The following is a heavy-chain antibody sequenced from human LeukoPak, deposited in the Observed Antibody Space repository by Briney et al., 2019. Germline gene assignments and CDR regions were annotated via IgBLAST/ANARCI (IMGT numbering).Heavy chain of an antibody. J-gene: IGHJ6*03. CDR3: AKRGIGYMDV. D-gene: IGHD3-10*01. Sequence: GGSLRLSCAASGFTFSDYSMNWVRQAPGKGLEWVSYISFSVNTKYYGDSVKGRFTISRDNAKNSLYLHMDSLRAEDTAVYYCAKRGIGYMDVWGKGTTVTVSS. CDR2: ISFSVNTK. V-gene: IGHV3-48*04. CDR1: GFTFSDYS.